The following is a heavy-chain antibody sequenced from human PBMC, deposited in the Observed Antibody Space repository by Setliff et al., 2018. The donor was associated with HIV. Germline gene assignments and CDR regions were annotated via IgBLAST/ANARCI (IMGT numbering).Heavy chain of an antibody. CDR2: IYTSGST. CDR1: GDSISSGSYY. J-gene: IGHJ4*02. V-gene: IGHV4-61*02. Sequence: TCTVSGDSISSGSYYWSWIRQPAGKGLEWIGRIYTSGSTNYNPSLKSRVTISVDTSKNQFSLKLSSVTAADAAVYYCARGSYSSSWYGSHFDYWGQGILVTVSS. CDR3: ARGSYSSSWYGSHFDY. D-gene: IGHD6-13*01.